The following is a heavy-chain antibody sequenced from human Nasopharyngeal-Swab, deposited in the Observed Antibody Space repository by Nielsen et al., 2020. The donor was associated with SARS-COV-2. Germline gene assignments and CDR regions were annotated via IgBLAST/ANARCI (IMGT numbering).Heavy chain of an antibody. CDR2: FDHEDGEA. Sequence: ASVKVSCKGSGYTLRDFYIHWVRQAAGRGGEGLGAFDHEDGEAIYAQQFQGRVSMTVDTSRDTAFLEVTSLRSEDTAVYFCATVAAAGNLDYWGPGTLISVSS. J-gene: IGHJ4*02. CDR1: GYTLRDFY. V-gene: IGHV1-24*01. CDR3: ATVAAAGNLDY. D-gene: IGHD6-13*01.